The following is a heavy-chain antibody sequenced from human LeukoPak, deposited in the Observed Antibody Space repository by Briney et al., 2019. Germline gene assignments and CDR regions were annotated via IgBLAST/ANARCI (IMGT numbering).Heavy chain of an antibody. D-gene: IGHD3-10*01. CDR2: FDPEDGET. V-gene: IGHV1-24*01. J-gene: IGHJ6*04. CDR1: GYTLTELS. Sequence: ASVKVSCKVSGYTLTELSMHWVRQAPGKGLEWMGGFDPEDGETIYAQKLQGRVTMSEDTSTDTAYMELSSLRSEDTAVYYCATGITMVRGVTYYYYGMDVWGKGTTVTVSS. CDR3: ATGITMVRGVTYYYYGMDV.